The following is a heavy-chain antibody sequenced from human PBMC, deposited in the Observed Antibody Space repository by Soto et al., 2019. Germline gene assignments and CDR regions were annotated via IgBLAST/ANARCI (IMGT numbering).Heavy chain of an antibody. CDR1: GYSFTSYW. Sequence: GESLKISCKGSGYSFTSYWIGWVRQMPGKGLEWMGIIYPGDSDTRYSPSFQGQVTISADKSISTAYLQWSSLKASDTAMYYCARHPYYDSSGPPRALLDYWGQGTLVTVSS. D-gene: IGHD3-22*01. V-gene: IGHV5-51*01. CDR2: IYPGDSDT. CDR3: ARHPYYDSSGPPRALLDY. J-gene: IGHJ4*02.